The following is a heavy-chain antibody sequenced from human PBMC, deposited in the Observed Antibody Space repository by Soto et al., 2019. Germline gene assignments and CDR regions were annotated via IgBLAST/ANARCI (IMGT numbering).Heavy chain of an antibody. Sequence: QLQLQESGPGLVKPSETLSLTCTVSGGSISSSSNYWGWIRQPPGKGLEWIGSIYYSGSTYYNPSLKSRVTISVDTSKNQFSLKLSSVSATDTAVYYCARHFAYGGNPRLDSWGQGTLVTVSS. CDR2: IYYSGST. CDR1: GGSISSSSNY. V-gene: IGHV4-39*01. J-gene: IGHJ4*02. CDR3: ARHFAYGGNPRLDS. D-gene: IGHD4-17*01.